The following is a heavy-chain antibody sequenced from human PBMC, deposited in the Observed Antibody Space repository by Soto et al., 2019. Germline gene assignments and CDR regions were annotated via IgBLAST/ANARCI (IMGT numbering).Heavy chain of an antibody. CDR2: ISGSGGST. J-gene: IGHJ4*02. CDR1: GFTFSNYV. Sequence: EVQLLESGGGLVQPGGSLRLSCAASGFTFSNYVMIWVRQAPGKGLEWVSVISGSGGSTYYADSVKGRFTISRDNSKNTLYLQMNSLRAEDTAVYYCAKRATGTYFDYWGQGTLVTVSS. D-gene: IGHD1-1*01. CDR3: AKRATGTYFDY. V-gene: IGHV3-23*01.